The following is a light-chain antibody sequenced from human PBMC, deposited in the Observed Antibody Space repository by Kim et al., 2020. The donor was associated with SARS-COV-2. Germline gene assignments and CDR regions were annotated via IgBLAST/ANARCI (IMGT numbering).Light chain of an antibody. V-gene: IGKV3-20*01. CDR2: GAS. Sequence: EIVLTQSPGTLSLSPGERATLSCRASQSVSSSYLAWYQEKPGQAPRLLIYGASSRATGIPDRFSGSGSGIDFTLTISRVEPEDFAVYYCQQYANSPGTFGQGTKVDIK. CDR3: QQYANSPGT. J-gene: IGKJ1*01. CDR1: QSVSSSY.